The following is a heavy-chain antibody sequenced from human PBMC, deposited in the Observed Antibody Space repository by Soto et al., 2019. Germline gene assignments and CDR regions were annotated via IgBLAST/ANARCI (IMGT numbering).Heavy chain of an antibody. CDR2: ISSSGGSI. Sequence: ESGGGLVKPGGSLRLSCAASGFTFSDYYMSWIRQAPGEGLEWLSYISSSGGSINYADSVKGRFTISRDNAKNSLYLQMNSLRAEDTAVYYCARLYSANDHFDYWGQGTLVTVSS. D-gene: IGHD5-12*01. CDR3: ARLYSANDHFDY. CDR1: GFTFSDYY. V-gene: IGHV3-11*01. J-gene: IGHJ4*02.